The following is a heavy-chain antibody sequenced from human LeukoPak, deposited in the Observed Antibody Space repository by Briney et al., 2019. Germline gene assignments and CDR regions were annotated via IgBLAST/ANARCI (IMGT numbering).Heavy chain of an antibody. V-gene: IGHV4-34*01. J-gene: IGHJ6*03. CDR1: GGSFSGYY. CDR2: INHSGST. D-gene: IGHD3-3*01. Sequence: PSETLSLTCAVYGGSFSGYYWSWIRQPPGKGLEWIGEINHSGSTNYNPSLKSRVTISVDTSKNQFSLKLSSVTAADTAVYYCARGKDDYDFWSGSHYYYMDVWGKGTTVTISS. CDR3: ARGKDDYDFWSGSHYYYMDV.